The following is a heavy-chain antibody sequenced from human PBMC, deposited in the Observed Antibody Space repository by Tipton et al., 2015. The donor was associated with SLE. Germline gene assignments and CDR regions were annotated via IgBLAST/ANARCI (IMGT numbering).Heavy chain of an antibody. CDR3: ARSDYYDSSGYYSYAFDI. V-gene: IGHV4-59*11. D-gene: IGHD3-22*01. CDR1: GGSISSHY. J-gene: IGHJ3*02. Sequence: TLSLTCTVSGGSISSHYWSWIRQPPGKGLEWIGYIYNSGSGNYNPSLKSRVTISVDTSKNQFSLKLSSVSAADTAVYYCARSDYYDSSGYYSYAFDIWGQGTMVTLSS. CDR2: IYNSGSG.